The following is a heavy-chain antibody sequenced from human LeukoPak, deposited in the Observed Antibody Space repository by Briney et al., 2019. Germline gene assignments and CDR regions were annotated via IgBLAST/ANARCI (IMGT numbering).Heavy chain of an antibody. Sequence: GGSLGLSRAASGFTFSNYWMSWVRQAPGKGLEWVSYISSSSSTIYYADSVKGRFTISRDNAKNSLYLQVNSLRDEDTAVYYCARDRTYSNYERSFDYWSQGTLVTVSS. V-gene: IGHV3-48*02. D-gene: IGHD4-11*01. CDR3: ARDRTYSNYERSFDY. CDR2: ISSSSSTI. CDR1: GFTFSNYW. J-gene: IGHJ4*02.